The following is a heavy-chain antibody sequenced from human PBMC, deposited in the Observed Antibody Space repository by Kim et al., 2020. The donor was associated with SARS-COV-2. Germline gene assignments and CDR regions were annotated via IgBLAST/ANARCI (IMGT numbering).Heavy chain of an antibody. CDR3: TSKYYYDSGGYYYADW. V-gene: IGHV4-38-2*02. CDR1: GHPFTSAYF. CDR2: IFETGAT. J-gene: IGHJ4*02. Sequence: SETLSLTCTVSGHPFTSAYFWGWIRQSPGKGLEWIGSIFETGATYYNPSLKSRVTLSIDTSKDQFFLRLNSVTAADTALYYCTSKYYYDSGGYYYADWWGQGTLVTVSS. D-gene: IGHD3-22*01.